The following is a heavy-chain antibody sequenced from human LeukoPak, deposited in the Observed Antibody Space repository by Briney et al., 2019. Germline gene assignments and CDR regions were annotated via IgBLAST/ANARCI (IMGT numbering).Heavy chain of an antibody. J-gene: IGHJ4*02. CDR1: GFTFSSYW. V-gene: IGHV3-74*01. Sequence: TGGSLRLSCAASGFTFSSYWMHWVRQAPGKGLVWVSRINSDGSSTSCADSVKGRFTISRDNAKNTLYLQMNSLRAEDTAVYYCARVIPRGYYDSSGYLFDYWGQGTLVTVSS. D-gene: IGHD3-22*01. CDR2: INSDGSST. CDR3: ARVIPRGYYDSSGYLFDY.